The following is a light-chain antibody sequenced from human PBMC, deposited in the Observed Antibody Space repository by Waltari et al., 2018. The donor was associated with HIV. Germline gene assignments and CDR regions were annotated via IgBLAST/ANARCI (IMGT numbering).Light chain of an antibody. J-gene: IGLJ2*01. CDR1: TSDIDTFDS. CDR3: CSYTAIHTLI. Sequence: QSALTQPASVSGSPGQSITISCAGTTSDIDTFDSVSWYQQHPGRAPQLMIFGVFSRPSGVSSRFSGAKSGNTASLTISGLQAEDEANYYCCSYTAIHTLIFGGGTKLTVL. CDR2: GVF. V-gene: IGLV2-14*01.